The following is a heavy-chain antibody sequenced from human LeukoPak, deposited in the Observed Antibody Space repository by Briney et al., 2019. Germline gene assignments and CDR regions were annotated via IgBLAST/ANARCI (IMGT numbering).Heavy chain of an antibody. CDR2: IYYSGST. Sequence: SETLPLTCTVSGGSISSSSYYWGWIRQPPGKGLEWIGSIYYSGSTYYNPSPKSRVTISVDTSKNQFSLKLSSVTAADTAVYYCARHAGSTYYYYYMDVWGKGTTVTISS. V-gene: IGHV4-39*01. CDR3: ARHAGSTYYYYYMDV. J-gene: IGHJ6*03. CDR1: GGSISSSSYY. D-gene: IGHD3-10*01.